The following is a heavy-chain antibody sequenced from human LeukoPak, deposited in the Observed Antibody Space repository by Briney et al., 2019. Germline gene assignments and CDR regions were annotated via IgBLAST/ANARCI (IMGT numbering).Heavy chain of an antibody. D-gene: IGHD6-13*01. Sequence: GGSLTLSCAASGFTFSSYAMSWVRQAPGKGLEWVSAISGSGGSTYYADSVKGRFTISRDNSKNTLYLQMNSLRAEDTAVYYCANLKTNSRSVDYWGQGTLVTVSS. CDR3: ANLKTNSRSVDY. V-gene: IGHV3-23*01. J-gene: IGHJ4*02. CDR2: ISGSGGST. CDR1: GFTFSSYA.